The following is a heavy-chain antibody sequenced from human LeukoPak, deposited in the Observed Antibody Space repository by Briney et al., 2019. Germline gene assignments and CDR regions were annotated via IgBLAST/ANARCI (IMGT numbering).Heavy chain of an antibody. CDR3: AREPHDSGTLKGGYYYYYMDV. V-gene: IGHV1-69*13. D-gene: IGHD3-10*01. Sequence: SVKVSCKASGGTFSSYGISWVRQAPGQGLEWMGGIIPIFRTANYAQKFQGRVTITADESTSTAHMELSSLRSEDTAVYYCAREPHDSGTLKGGYYYYYMDVWGKGTTVTVSS. J-gene: IGHJ6*03. CDR1: GGTFSSYG. CDR2: IIPIFRTA.